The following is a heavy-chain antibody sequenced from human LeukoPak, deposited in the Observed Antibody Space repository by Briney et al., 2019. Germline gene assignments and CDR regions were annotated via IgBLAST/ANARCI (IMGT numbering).Heavy chain of an antibody. CDR1: GGSISSGGYY. J-gene: IGHJ4*02. Sequence: SQTLSLTCTVSGGSISSGGYYWSWIRQHPGKGLEWIGYIHYSGSTYYNPSLKSRVTISVDTSKNQFSLKLSSVTAADTAVYYCAGEPRTEINTPTTEPYFDYWGQGTLVTVSS. D-gene: IGHD1-1*01. CDR2: IHYSGST. CDR3: AGEPRTEINTPTTEPYFDY. V-gene: IGHV4-31*03.